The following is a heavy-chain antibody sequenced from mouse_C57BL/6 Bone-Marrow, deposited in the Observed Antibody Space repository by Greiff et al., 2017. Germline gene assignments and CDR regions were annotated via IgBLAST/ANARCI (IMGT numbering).Heavy chain of an antibody. CDR1: GYTFTSYW. D-gene: IGHD1-1*01. CDR2: IDPSDSYT. Sequence: QVQLQQPGAELVKPGASVKLSCKASGYTFTSYWMQWVKQRPGQGLEWIGEIDPSDSYTNYNQKFKGKATLTVDTSSSTAYMQRSSLTSEDSAVYDCARDLGPIYYYGYDYAMDYWGQGTSVTVSS. V-gene: IGHV1-50*01. CDR3: ARDLGPIYYYGYDYAMDY. J-gene: IGHJ4*01.